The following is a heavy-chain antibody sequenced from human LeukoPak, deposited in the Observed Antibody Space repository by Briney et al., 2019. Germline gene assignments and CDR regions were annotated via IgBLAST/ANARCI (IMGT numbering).Heavy chain of an antibody. V-gene: IGHV4-59*01. CDR1: GGSISSYY. Sequence: SETLSLTCTVSGGSISSYYWSWIRQPPGKGLEWIGYIYYSGSTNYNPSPKSRVTISVDTSKNQFSLKLSSVTAADTAVYYCARAITGTTEGWYFDYWGQGTLVTVSS. J-gene: IGHJ4*02. D-gene: IGHD1-7*01. CDR3: ARAITGTTEGWYFDY. CDR2: IYYSGST.